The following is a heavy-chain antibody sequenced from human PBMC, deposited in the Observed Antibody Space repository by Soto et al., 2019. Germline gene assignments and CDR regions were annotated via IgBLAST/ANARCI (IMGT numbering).Heavy chain of an antibody. CDR3: ARFYSSSWGGGYYFDY. V-gene: IGHV4-4*02. CDR2: IYHSGST. D-gene: IGHD6-13*01. CDR1: GGSISSSNW. J-gene: IGHJ4*02. Sequence: PSETLSLTCAVSGGSISSSNWWSWVRQPPGKGLEWIGEIYHSGSTNYNPSLKSRVTISVDKSKNQFSLKLSSVTAADTAVYYCARFYSSSWGGGYYFDYWGQGTLVTVSS.